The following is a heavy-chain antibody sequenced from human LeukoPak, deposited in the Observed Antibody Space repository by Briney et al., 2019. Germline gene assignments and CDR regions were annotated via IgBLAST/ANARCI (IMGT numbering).Heavy chain of an antibody. D-gene: IGHD5-12*01. J-gene: IGHJ4*02. Sequence: GGSLRLSCAASGFTFSSYWMHWVRQAPGKGLVWVSRIDNYGSSPSYADSVKGRFTISRDNAKNTLYLQMNSLRAEDTAVYYCARVQWGSLVAIDYWGQGTLVTVSS. CDR2: IDNYGSSP. CDR1: GFTFSSYW. CDR3: ARVQWGSLVAIDY. V-gene: IGHV3-74*01.